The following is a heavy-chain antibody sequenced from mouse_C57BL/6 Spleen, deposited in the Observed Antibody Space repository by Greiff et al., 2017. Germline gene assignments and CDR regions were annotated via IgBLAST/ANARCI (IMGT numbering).Heavy chain of an antibody. CDR2: ISYDGSN. J-gene: IGHJ3*01. Sequence: EVQLQESGPGLVKPSQSLSLTCSVTGYSITSGYYWNWIRQFPGNKLEWMGYISYDGSNNYNPSLKNRISITRDTSKNQFFLKLNSVTTEDTATYYCARESSGYWFAYWGQGTLVTVSA. CDR3: ARESSGYWFAY. D-gene: IGHD3-2*02. CDR1: GYSITSGYY. V-gene: IGHV3-6*01.